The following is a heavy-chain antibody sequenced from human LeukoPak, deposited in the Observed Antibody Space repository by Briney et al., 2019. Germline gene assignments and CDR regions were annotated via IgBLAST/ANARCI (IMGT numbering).Heavy chain of an antibody. D-gene: IGHD4-11*01. V-gene: IGHV4-38-2*02. CDR2: IYHSGST. J-gene: IGHJ6*03. CDR1: GYSISSGYY. Sequence: PSETLSLTCTVSGYSISSGYYWGWIRQPPGKGLEWIGSIYHSGSTYYNPSLKSRVTISVDTSKNQFSLKLSSVTAADTAVYYCAREMATTVIKRGLYYYYYYMDVWGKGTTVTVSS. CDR3: AREMATTVIKRGLYYYYYYMDV.